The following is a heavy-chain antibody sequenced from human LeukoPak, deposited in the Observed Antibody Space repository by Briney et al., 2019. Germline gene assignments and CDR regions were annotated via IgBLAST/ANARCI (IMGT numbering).Heavy chain of an antibody. J-gene: IGHJ4*02. CDR3: ARGPYNWNYINSDY. CDR2: ISSSSSNI. Sequence: LRLSCAASGFTFSTYNMNWVRQAPGKGLEWVSSISSSSSNIYYADSVKGRFTISRDNAKNSLYLQMNSLRAEDTAVYYCARGPYNWNYINSDYWGQGTLVTVSS. D-gene: IGHD1-7*01. CDR1: GFTFSTYN. V-gene: IGHV3-21*01.